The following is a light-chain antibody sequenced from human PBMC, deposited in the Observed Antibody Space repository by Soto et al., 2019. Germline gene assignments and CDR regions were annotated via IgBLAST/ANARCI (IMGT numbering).Light chain of an antibody. CDR3: AGWDGSLKGFV. J-gene: IGLJ1*01. CDR2: EVS. Sequence: QSVLTQPASVSGSPGQSITISCTGTSSDVGGYDYVSWYQLHPGKAPKLMVFEVSNRPSGVPDRFSGSKSGTSASLVISGLQSEDEAEYFCAGWDGSLKGFVFGTGNKSPP. V-gene: IGLV2-14*01. CDR1: SSDVGGYDY.